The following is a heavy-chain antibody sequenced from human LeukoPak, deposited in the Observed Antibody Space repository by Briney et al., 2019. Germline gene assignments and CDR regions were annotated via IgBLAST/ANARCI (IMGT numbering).Heavy chain of an antibody. V-gene: IGHV3-13*01. CDR3: VREARGYHYTYFDY. J-gene: IGHJ4*02. D-gene: IGHD5-18*01. Sequence: GGSLRLSCAASGFTLGGHDMHWVRQTTGDGLEWVAAVSAGHHAFYAGSVKGRFTVSREDAKNSLYLQMNSLRAGDTAVYYCVREARGYHYTYFDYWGQGSLVTVSS. CDR1: GFTLGGHD. CDR2: VSAGHHA.